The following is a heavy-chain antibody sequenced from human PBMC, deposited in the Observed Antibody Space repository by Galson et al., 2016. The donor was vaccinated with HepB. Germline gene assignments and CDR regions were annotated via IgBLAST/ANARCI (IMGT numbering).Heavy chain of an antibody. J-gene: IGHJ3*02. V-gene: IGHV1-24*01. CDR1: GYSLTELS. D-gene: IGHD2-15*01. CDR2: FDPEDVQI. Sequence: SVKVSCKVSGYSLTELSIHWVRQAPGKGPEWMGGFDPEDVQISYAQKFQGRVIMTEDTSTDTAYMELSSPRSEDTAVYYCASGPIGVVVDDAFEIWGQGTMVTVSS. CDR3: ASGPIGVVVDDAFEI.